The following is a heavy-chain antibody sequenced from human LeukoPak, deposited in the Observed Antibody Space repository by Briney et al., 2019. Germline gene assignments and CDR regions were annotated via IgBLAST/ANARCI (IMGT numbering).Heavy chain of an antibody. Sequence: KTSETLSLTCTVSGASISNYYWSWIRQPPGKGLEWIGYIYYSGITNYNPSGGSPDYNPSLKSRVTISVDTSKNQFSLKLSSVTAADTAVYYCARRPGYSYGGDAFDIWGQRTMVTVSS. V-gene: IGHV4-59*08. CDR3: ARRPGYSYGGDAFDI. CDR1: GASISNYY. D-gene: IGHD5-18*01. CDR2: IYYSGIT. J-gene: IGHJ3*02.